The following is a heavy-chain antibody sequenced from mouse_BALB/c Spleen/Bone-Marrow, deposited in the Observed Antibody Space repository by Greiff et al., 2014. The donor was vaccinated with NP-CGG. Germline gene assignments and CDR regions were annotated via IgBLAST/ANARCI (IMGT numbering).Heavy chain of an antibody. Sequence: VQLQQSGAELVKPGASVKLSCTASGFNIKDTYMHWVKQRPEQGLEWIGRIDPANGNTKYDPKFQGKATITADTSSNTDYLQLSSLTSEDTAVYYFARWEYYAMDYWGQGTSVTVSS. V-gene: IGHV14-3*02. CDR3: ARWEYYAMDY. J-gene: IGHJ4*01. D-gene: IGHD4-1*01. CDR1: GFNIKDTY. CDR2: IDPANGNT.